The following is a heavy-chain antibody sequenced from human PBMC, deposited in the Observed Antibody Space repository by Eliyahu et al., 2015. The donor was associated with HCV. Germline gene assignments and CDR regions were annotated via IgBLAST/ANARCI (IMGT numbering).Heavy chain of an antibody. Sequence: EVQLVESGGGLVKPGGSLKLSCAASGFTFSNFWMNWVRQAPGKGLEWVGRIKSRTDGGTTDYAAPVKGRFTISRDDSKDILFLQMNSLKTEDTAVYYCTTDLDTVIYWDQGTLVTVSS. CDR2: IKSRTDGGTT. D-gene: IGHD5-18*01. CDR1: GFTFSNFW. V-gene: IGHV3-15*01. CDR3: TTDLDTVIY. J-gene: IGHJ4*02.